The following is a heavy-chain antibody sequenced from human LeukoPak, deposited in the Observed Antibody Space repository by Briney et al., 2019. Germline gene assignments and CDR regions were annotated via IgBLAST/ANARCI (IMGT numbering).Heavy chain of an antibody. CDR3: ASNRNPPHYDFWSGYYRVDNWFDP. V-gene: IGHV3-48*03. CDR1: GFTFSSYE. D-gene: IGHD3-3*01. Sequence: GGSLGLSCAASGFTFSSYEMNWVRQAPGKGLEWVSYISSSGSTIYYADSVKGRFTISRDNAKNSLYLQMNSLRAEDTAVYYCASNRNPPHYDFWSGYYRVDNWFDPWGQGTLVTVSS. CDR2: ISSSGSTI. J-gene: IGHJ5*02.